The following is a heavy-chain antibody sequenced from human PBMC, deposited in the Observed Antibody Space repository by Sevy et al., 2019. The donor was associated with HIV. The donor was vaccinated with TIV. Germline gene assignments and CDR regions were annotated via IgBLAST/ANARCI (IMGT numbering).Heavy chain of an antibody. CDR3: VGDGFASAAAGFLYFDY. J-gene: IGHJ4*02. V-gene: IGHV3-11*01. Sequence: GGSLRLSCAASGFTFSDYYMSWIRQAPGKGLEWVSYISSSGSTIYYADSVKGRFTISRDNAKNSLYLQMNSLRAEDTAVYYCVGDGFASAAAGFLYFDYWGQGTLVTFSS. D-gene: IGHD6-25*01. CDR2: ISSSGSTI. CDR1: GFTFSDYY.